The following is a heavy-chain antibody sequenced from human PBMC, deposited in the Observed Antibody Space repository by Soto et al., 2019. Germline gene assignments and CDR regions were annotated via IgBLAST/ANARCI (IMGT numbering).Heavy chain of an antibody. Sequence: EASVKVSCKASGGTFSSYAISWVRQAPGQGLEWMGGIIPIFGTANYAQKFQGRVTITADKSTSTAYMELSSLRSEDTAVYYCARDFYDFWSGYYPENYYFDYWGQGTLVTVSS. CDR1: GGTFSSYA. D-gene: IGHD3-3*01. CDR3: ARDFYDFWSGYYPENYYFDY. J-gene: IGHJ4*02. V-gene: IGHV1-69*06. CDR2: IIPIFGTA.